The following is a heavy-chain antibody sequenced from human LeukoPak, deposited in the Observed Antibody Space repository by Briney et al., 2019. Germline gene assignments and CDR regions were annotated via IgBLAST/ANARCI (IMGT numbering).Heavy chain of an antibody. J-gene: IGHJ4*02. D-gene: IGHD1-1*01. Sequence: LRLSXAASGFTFSRAAMSWVREVPGKGGERVSGISASRGSTSYAVSVSGRFTISRDNSKTTLYVQMNRLRDEDTAVYYCAKDQRLESPHYLDSWRQGTLLTVSS. CDR3: AKDQRLESPHYLDS. CDR2: ISASRGST. CDR1: GFTFSRAA. V-gene: IGHV3-23*01.